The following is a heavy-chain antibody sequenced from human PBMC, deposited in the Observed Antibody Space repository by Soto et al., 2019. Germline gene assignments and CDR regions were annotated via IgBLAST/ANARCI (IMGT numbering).Heavy chain of an antibody. V-gene: IGHV3-30*09. CDR3: ASITGTTIDY. J-gene: IGHJ4*02. CDR2: ISYDGSNK. CDR1: GFTFSSYA. Sequence: GGSLRLSCAASGFTFSSYAMHWVRQAPGKGLEWVAVISYDGSNKYYADSVKGRFAISRDNSKNTLYLQMNSLRAEDTAVYYCASITGTTIDYWGQGTLVTVSS. D-gene: IGHD1-7*01.